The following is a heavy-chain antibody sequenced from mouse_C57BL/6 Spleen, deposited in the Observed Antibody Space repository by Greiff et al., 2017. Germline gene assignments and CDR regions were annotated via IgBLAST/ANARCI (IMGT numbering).Heavy chain of an antibody. CDR1: GYTFTDYE. CDR3: TRRNYYGSSLYYFDY. V-gene: IGHV1-15*01. J-gene: IGHJ2*01. Sequence: SGAELVRPGASVTLSCKASGYTFTDYEMHWVKQTPVHGLEWIGAIDPETGGTAYNQKFKGKAILTADKSSSTAYMELRSLTSEDSAVYYCTRRNYYGSSLYYFDYWGQGTTLTVSS. D-gene: IGHD1-1*01. CDR2: IDPETGGT.